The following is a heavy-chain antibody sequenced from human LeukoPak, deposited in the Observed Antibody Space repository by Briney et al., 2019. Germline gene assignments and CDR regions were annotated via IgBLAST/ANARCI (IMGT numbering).Heavy chain of an antibody. CDR2: IRYDGSNK. Sequence: GGSLRLSCAASGFTFSSYGMHWVRQAPGKGLYWVTFIRYDGSNKYYADSVKGRFTISRDNSKNTLYLQINSLRTEDTAVYYCAKDTGTPGHYYDGSGSLDYWGQGTLVTVSS. D-gene: IGHD3-22*01. CDR3: AKDTGTPGHYYDGSGSLDY. V-gene: IGHV3-30*02. J-gene: IGHJ4*02. CDR1: GFTFSSYG.